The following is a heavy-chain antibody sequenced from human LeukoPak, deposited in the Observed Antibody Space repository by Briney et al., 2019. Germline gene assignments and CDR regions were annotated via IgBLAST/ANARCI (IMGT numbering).Heavy chain of an antibody. CDR3: ARGTSSSWHFRYYYYYYMDV. CDR1: GGSISSYY. CDR2: IYTSGST. Sequence: PSETLSLTCTVSGGSISSYYWSWIRQPAGKGLEWIGRIYTSGSTNYNPSLKSRVTMSVDTSKNQFSLKLSSVTAADTAVYYCARGTSSSWHFRYYYYYYMDVWGKGTTVTVSS. D-gene: IGHD6-13*01. J-gene: IGHJ6*03. V-gene: IGHV4-4*07.